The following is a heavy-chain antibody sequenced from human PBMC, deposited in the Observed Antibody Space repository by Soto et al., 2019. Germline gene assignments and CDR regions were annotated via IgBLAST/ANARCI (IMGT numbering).Heavy chain of an antibody. J-gene: IGHJ6*02. CDR3: ARGGRRSPAMDV. Sequence: QVQLQESGPGLVRPSQTLSLTRTVSGGSISSGGYYWSWIRQHPGKGLEWIGYIYYSGSTYYNPSLKSRVTISVDTSKNQFSLKLSSVTAADTAAYYCARGGRRSPAMDVWGQGTTVTVSS. CDR1: GGSISSGGYY. V-gene: IGHV4-31*03. CDR2: IYYSGST.